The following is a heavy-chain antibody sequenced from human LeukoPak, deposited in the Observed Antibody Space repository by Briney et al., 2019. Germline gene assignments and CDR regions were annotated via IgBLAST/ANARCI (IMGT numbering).Heavy chain of an antibody. CDR3: AGRTGAYSHPYDY. CDR2: IYSDNT. D-gene: IGHD4/OR15-4a*01. J-gene: IGHJ4*02. V-gene: IGHV3-53*01. CDR1: GLTVSSNS. Sequence: PGGSLRLSCTVSGLTVSSNSMSWVRQAPGKGLEWVSFIYSDNTHYSDSVKGRFTISRDNSKNTLYLQMNSLRAEDTAVYYCAGRTGAYSHPYDYWGQGTLVTVSS.